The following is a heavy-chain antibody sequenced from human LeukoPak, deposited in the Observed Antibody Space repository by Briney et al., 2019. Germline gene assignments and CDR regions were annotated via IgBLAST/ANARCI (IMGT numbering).Heavy chain of an antibody. Sequence: SETLSLTCTVSGGSIGSSSYYWGWIRQPPGKGLEWIGSIYYSGSAYYNPSLKSRVTISVDTSKNQFSLKLSSVTAADTAVYYCARDRGLKHCSGGSCSRYYYYGMDVWGQGTTVTVSS. CDR3: ARDRGLKHCSGGSCSRYYYYGMDV. CDR2: IYYSGSA. J-gene: IGHJ6*02. D-gene: IGHD2-15*01. V-gene: IGHV4-39*07. CDR1: GGSIGSSSYY.